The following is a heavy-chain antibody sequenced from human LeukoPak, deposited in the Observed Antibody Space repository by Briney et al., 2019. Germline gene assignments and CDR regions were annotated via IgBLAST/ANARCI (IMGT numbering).Heavy chain of an antibody. CDR3: ARARTYSGYDWDY. V-gene: IGHV3-72*01. Sequence: GGSLRLSCAASGFTFSDHYMDWVRQAPGKGLEWVGRTRNKPNNYTTEYAASVKGGFTISRDDSKSSLYLQMNSLKTEDTAVYYCARARTYSGYDWDYWGQGTLVTVSS. D-gene: IGHD5-12*01. CDR1: GFTFSDHY. CDR2: TRNKPNNYTT. J-gene: IGHJ4*02.